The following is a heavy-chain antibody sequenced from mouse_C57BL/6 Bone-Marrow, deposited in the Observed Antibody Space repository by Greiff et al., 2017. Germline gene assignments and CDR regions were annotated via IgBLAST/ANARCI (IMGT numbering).Heavy chain of an antibody. CDR3: ARSGSNRWDREFFIDY. CDR2: IFPGSGST. J-gene: IGHJ2*01. Sequence: QVQLQQSGPELVKPGASVKISCKASGYTFTDYYINWVKQRPGQGLEWIGWIFPGSGSTYYNEKFKGKATLTVDKSSSTAYMLLSSLTSEDSAVYFCARSGSNRWDREFFIDYWGQGTTLTVSS. CDR1: GYTFTDYY. D-gene: IGHD3-3*01. V-gene: IGHV1-75*01.